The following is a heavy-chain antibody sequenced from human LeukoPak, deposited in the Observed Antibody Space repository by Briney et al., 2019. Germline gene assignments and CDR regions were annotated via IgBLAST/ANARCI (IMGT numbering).Heavy chain of an antibody. Sequence: GGSLRLSCAASGFTFSSYGMHWVRQAPGKGLEWVAVIWYDGRNKHYADSVKGRFTISRDNSKNTLYLQMNSLRAEDTAVYYCARDRLLLWFGDPRGWFDPWGQGTLVTVSS. CDR1: GFTFSSYG. V-gene: IGHV3-33*01. J-gene: IGHJ5*02. D-gene: IGHD3-10*01. CDR2: IWYDGRNK. CDR3: ARDRLLLWFGDPRGWFDP.